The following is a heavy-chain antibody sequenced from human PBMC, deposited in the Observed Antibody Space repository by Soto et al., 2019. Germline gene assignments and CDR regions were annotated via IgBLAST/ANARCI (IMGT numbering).Heavy chain of an antibody. V-gene: IGHV4-38-2*02. J-gene: IGHJ6*02. D-gene: IGHD6-19*01. CDR1: GYSISSGYY. CDR2: IYHSGST. CDR3: ARDCPFYSSGPHGMDV. Sequence: PSETLSLTCAASGYSISSGYYWGWIRQPPGKGLEWIGSIYHSGSTYYNPSPKSRVTISVDTSKNQFSLKLSSVTAADTAVYYCARDCPFYSSGPHGMDVWGQGTTVTVSS.